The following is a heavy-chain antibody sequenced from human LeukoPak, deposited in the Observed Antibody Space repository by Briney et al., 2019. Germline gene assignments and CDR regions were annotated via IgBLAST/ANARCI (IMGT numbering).Heavy chain of an antibody. Sequence: ASVKVSCKASGYTFTCYYMHWVRQAPGQGLEWMGWINPNSGGTNYAQKFQGRVTMTRDTSISTAYMELSRLRSDDTAVYYCARDRLEGADWGGAFDIWGQGTMVTVSS. V-gene: IGHV1-2*02. CDR2: INPNSGGT. J-gene: IGHJ3*02. CDR3: ARDRLEGADWGGAFDI. CDR1: GYTFTCYY. D-gene: IGHD7-27*01.